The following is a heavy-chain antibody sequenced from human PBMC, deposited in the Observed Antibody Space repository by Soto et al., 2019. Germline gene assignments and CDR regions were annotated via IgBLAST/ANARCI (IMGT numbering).Heavy chain of an antibody. CDR2: ISNNGGST. D-gene: IGHD4-17*01. CDR3: ARGKTVYYYYYYMDV. CDR1: GFTFSSYA. Sequence: GGSLRLSCAASGFTFSSYAMHWVRQAPGKGLEYVSAISNNGGSTYYANSVKGRFTISRDNSKNTLYLQMGSLRAEDMAVYYCARGKTVYYYYYYMDVWGKGTTVTVSS. J-gene: IGHJ6*03. V-gene: IGHV3-64*01.